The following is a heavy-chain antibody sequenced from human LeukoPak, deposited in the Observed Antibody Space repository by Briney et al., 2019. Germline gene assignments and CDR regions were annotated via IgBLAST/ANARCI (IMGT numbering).Heavy chain of an antibody. J-gene: IGHJ4*02. V-gene: IGHV4-59*01. CDR1: GGSISSYY. D-gene: IGHD3-22*01. CDR2: IYYTGTT. Sequence: SETLSLTCTVSGGSISSYYWTWIRQPPGKGLEYIGYIYYTGTTNYNPSLKSRVTISVETSKNQFSLKLSSVTAADTAVYYCARVTGYMIEDYFDYWGQGTLVTVSS. CDR3: ARVTGYMIEDYFDY.